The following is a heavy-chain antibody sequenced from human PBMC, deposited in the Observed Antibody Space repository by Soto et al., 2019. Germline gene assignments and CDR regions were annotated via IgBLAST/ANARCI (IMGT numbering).Heavy chain of an antibody. CDR3: ARLLPYCGGDCYSLDY. V-gene: IGHV4-59*08. Sequence: QVQLQESGPGLVKPSDTLSLTCTVSGGSISSYYWSWIRQPPGKGLEWIGYINYSASTNYSPSLKSRVPKAVDTSKHQFSLNLSSVTAADTAVYYCARLLPYCGGDCYSLDYWGQGTLVTVSS. CDR2: INYSAST. D-gene: IGHD2-21*02. J-gene: IGHJ4*02. CDR1: GGSISSYY.